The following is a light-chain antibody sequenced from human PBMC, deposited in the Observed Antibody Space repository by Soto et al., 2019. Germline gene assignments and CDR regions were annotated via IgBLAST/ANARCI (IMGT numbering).Light chain of an antibody. J-gene: IGKJ3*01. CDR3: QQYNHWPYT. V-gene: IGKV3-15*01. Sequence: EIVMTQSPATLSVSPGEGATLSCRASQSVYSNLAWYQQKPGQPPRLLIYGASTRATGIPARFSGSGSGTEFTFTISILQSEDFAAYYCQQYNHWPYTFGPGTKVDIK. CDR1: QSVYSN. CDR2: GAS.